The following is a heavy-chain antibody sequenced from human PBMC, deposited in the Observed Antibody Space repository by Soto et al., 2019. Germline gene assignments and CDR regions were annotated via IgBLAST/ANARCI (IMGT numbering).Heavy chain of an antibody. V-gene: IGHV4-31*03. CDR3: ARGDCSSTSCYPNNWFDL. J-gene: IGHJ5*02. CDR1: GGSISSGGYY. Sequence: TLSLTCTVSGGSISSGGYYWSWIRQHPGEGLEWIGYIYYSGSTYYNPSLKSRVTISVDTSKNQFSLKLSSVTAADTAVYYCARGDCSSTSCYPNNWFDLWGQGTLVTVSS. CDR2: IYYSGST. D-gene: IGHD2-2*01.